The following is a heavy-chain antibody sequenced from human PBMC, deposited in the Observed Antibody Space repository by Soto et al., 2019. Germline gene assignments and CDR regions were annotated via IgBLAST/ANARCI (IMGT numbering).Heavy chain of an antibody. V-gene: IGHV1-3*01. Sequence: QVQLVQSGAEVKKPGASVKVSCKASGYTFTSYAMHWVRQAPGQRLEWMGWINAGNGNTKYSQKFQGRVTITRDTSASTAYMELSTRRSEDTAVYYCARGATLGGSCPDYWGQGTLVTVSS. CDR2: INAGNGNT. J-gene: IGHJ4*02. D-gene: IGHD2-15*01. CDR1: GYTFTSYA. CDR3: ARGATLGGSCPDY.